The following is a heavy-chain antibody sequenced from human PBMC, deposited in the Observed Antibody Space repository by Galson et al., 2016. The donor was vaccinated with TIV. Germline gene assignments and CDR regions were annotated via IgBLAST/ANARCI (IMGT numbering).Heavy chain of an antibody. D-gene: IGHD2-21*01. CDR1: GYTFTHHI. J-gene: IGHJ4*02. CDR2: INPGNGNT. Sequence: SVKVSCKASGYTFTHHIMHWVRQAPGQRLEWMGWINPGNGNTKYSQKFQGRVTITRDTSASTVYMDLGSLRSEDTAVYYCARPPYCGGDCYKYDSWGQGTLVTVSS. CDR3: ARPPYCGGDCYKYDS. V-gene: IGHV1-3*01.